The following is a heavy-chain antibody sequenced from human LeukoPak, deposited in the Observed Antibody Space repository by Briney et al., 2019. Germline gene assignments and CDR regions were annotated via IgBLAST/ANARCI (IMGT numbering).Heavy chain of an antibody. CDR1: GYTFTSYG. V-gene: IGHV1-18*01. CDR3: ARDGPYMVRGDDAFDI. CDR2: ISAYNGNT. J-gene: IGHJ3*02. D-gene: IGHD3-10*01. Sequence: ASVKVSCKASGYTFTSYGISWVRQAPGQGLEWMGWISAYNGNTNYAQKLQGRVTMTTDTSTSTAYMELRSLRSDDTAVYYCARDGPYMVRGDDAFDIWGQGTMVTVSS.